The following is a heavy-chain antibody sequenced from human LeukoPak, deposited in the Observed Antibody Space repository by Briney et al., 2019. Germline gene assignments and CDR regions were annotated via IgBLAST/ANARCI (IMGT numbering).Heavy chain of an antibody. CDR1: GGTFSSYA. J-gene: IGHJ3*02. Sequence: SVKVSCKASGGTFSSYAISWVRQAPGQGLEWMGGIIPIFGTANYAQKFQGRVTITADESTSTAYMELSSLRSDDTAVYYCARDSPAARYGHINDAFDIWGQGTMVTVSS. V-gene: IGHV1-69*13. D-gene: IGHD2-2*01. CDR2: IIPIFGTA. CDR3: ARDSPAARYGHINDAFDI.